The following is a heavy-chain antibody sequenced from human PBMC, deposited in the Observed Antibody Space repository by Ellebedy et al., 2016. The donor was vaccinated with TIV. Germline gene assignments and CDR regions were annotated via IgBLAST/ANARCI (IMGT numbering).Heavy chain of an antibody. CDR2: MNPNSGNT. CDR3: ERGPVVVAATVLLWFDP. D-gene: IGHD2-15*01. V-gene: IGHV1-8*01. CDR1: GYTFTSYD. J-gene: IGHJ5*02. Sequence: ASVKVSCKASGYTFTSYDINWVRQATGQGLEWMGWMNPNSGNTGYAQKFQGRVTMTRNTSISTAYMELSSLRSEDTAVYYCERGPVVVAATVLLWFDPWGQGTLVTVSS.